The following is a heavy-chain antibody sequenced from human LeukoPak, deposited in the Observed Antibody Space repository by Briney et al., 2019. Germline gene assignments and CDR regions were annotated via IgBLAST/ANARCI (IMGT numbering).Heavy chain of an antibody. CDR2: ITGSSTII. CDR1: GFSFSDHY. J-gene: IGHJ4*02. V-gene: IGHV3-11*04. CDR3: ARYHHYFDY. Sequence: PGGSLKLSCAASGFSFSDHYMSWVRRAPGKGLEWLSYITGSSTIIKYADSVRGRFTISRDNAKNSVYLQMNSLRVDDTAIYYCARYHHYFDYWGQGTLVTVSP.